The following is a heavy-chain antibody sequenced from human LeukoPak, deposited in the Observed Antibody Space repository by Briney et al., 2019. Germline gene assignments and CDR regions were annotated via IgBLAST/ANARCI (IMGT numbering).Heavy chain of an antibody. CDR3: ARDLSGSSGRNTNWFDP. J-gene: IGHJ5*02. CDR2: INPSGGST. D-gene: IGHD6-13*01. V-gene: IGHV1-46*01. Sequence: GASVKVSCKASGYTFTSYYMHWVRQAPGQGLEWMGIINPSGGSTSYAQKFQGRVTMTRDMSTSTVYMELSSLRSEDTAVYYCARDLSGSSGRNTNWFDPWGQGTLVTVSS. CDR1: GYTFTSYY.